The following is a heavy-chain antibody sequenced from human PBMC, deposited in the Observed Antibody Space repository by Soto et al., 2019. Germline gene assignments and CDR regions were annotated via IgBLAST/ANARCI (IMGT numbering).Heavy chain of an antibody. Sequence: PGGLLRLSCAACGFTFSSYGMHWVRQAPGKGLEWVAVISYDGSNKYYADSVKGRFTISRDNSKNTLYLQMNSLRAEDTAVYYCANGRDSSGYYFIYFQHWGQGTLVTVSS. CDR1: GFTFSSYG. V-gene: IGHV3-30*18. CDR3: ANGRDSSGYYFIYFQH. D-gene: IGHD3-22*01. J-gene: IGHJ1*01. CDR2: ISYDGSNK.